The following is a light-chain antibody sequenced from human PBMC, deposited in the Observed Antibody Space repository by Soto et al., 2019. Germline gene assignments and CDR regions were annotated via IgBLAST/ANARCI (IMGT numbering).Light chain of an antibody. Sequence: DIQMTQSPSSLSASVGDRVTITCRASQSISIYLNWYQQKLGKAHKLLIYDASSLEAGVPSRFNGSGSGTEFTLAIRSLQPDDFATYYCQQYNSYSCAFGQGTKVDIK. CDR1: QSISIY. CDR2: DAS. J-gene: IGKJ2*01. V-gene: IGKV1-5*01. CDR3: QQYNSYSCA.